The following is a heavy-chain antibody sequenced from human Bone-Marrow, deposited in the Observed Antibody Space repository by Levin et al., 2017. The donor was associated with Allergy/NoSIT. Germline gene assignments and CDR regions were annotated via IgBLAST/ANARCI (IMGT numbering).Heavy chain of an antibody. V-gene: IGHV1-46*01. CDR2: IAPSAGST. Sequence: GESLKISCKASGYTFTNYYIHWVRQAPGQGLEWMGLIAPSAGSTSYSQKFRGRVTMTSDTSTSTVYMDLRSLRSDDTAVYFCAGGHLSDRGIFDSWGQGTLVTVSS. J-gene: IGHJ4*02. CDR1: GYTFTNYY. CDR3: AGGHLSDRGIFDS. D-gene: IGHD1-14*01.